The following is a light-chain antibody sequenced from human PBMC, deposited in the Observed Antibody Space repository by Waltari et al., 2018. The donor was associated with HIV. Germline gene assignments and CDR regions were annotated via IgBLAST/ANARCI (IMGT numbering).Light chain of an antibody. CDR3: CSYAGSRTLWV. CDR1: SPDVGSYNL. V-gene: IGLV2-23*02. Sequence: QSALTQPASVSGSPGQSITISCTGTSPDVGSYNLVSWYQQHPGKAPKLMIYEVNKRPSGVSIRFSGSKSGITASLTISGLQAEDEADYYCCSYAGSRTLWVFGGGTKVTVL. J-gene: IGLJ3*02. CDR2: EVN.